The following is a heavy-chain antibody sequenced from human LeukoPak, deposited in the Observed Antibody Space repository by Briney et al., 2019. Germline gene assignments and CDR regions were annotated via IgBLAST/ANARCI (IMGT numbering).Heavy chain of an antibody. CDR3: ARGSYSSGWDYFDY. V-gene: IGHV3-48*01. J-gene: IGHJ4*02. D-gene: IGHD6-19*01. CDR1: GFTFSTYS. CDR2: ISYSSSAI. Sequence: PGGSLRLSCAASGFTFSTYSMNWVRQAPGKGLEWVSYISYSSSAIYYADSVKGRFTISRDNSKNTLYLQMNSLRAEDTAVYYCARGSYSSGWDYFDYWGQGTLVTVSS.